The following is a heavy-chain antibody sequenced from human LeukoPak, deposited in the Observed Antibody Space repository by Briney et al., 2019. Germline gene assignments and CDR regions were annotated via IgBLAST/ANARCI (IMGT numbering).Heavy chain of an antibody. Sequence: GASVKVSCKAFGYTFSSYGISWVRQAPGQGLEWMGWISAYNGNTNYAHKYQGRVTMTTDTSTTTAYMELRSLRSDDTAVYYCARSPHILVVPTAISYWGQGTLVTVSS. V-gene: IGHV1-18*01. CDR1: GYTFSSYG. CDR2: ISAYNGNT. J-gene: IGHJ4*02. D-gene: IGHD2-2*01. CDR3: ARSPHILVVPTAISY.